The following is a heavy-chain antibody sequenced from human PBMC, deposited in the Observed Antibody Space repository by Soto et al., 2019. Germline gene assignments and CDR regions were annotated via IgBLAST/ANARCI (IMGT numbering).Heavy chain of an antibody. CDR2: ISGSGSTT. CDR1: GFTFSSYA. Sequence: EVQVLESGGGLVQPGGSLRLSCAASGFTFSSYAMSWVRQAPGKGLEWVSGISGSGSTTYYADSGKGRFAISRDTSKNTLYLQLNSLRVEDTAVYYCAKALRGFGELLSPTAMDGWGQGTTVTVSS. V-gene: IGHV3-23*01. J-gene: IGHJ6*02. D-gene: IGHD3-10*01. CDR3: AKALRGFGELLSPTAMDG.